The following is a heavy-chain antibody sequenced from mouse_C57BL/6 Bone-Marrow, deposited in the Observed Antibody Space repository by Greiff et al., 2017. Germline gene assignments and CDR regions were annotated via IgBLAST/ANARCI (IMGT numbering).Heavy chain of an antibody. Sequence: EVKLMESEGGLVQPGSSMKLSCTASGFTFSDYYMAWVRQVPEKGLEWVANINYDGSSTYYLDSLKSRFIISRDNEKNILYLQMSSLKSEDTATYYCARSTMINYFDYWGQGTTLTVSS. CDR1: GFTFSDYY. V-gene: IGHV5-16*01. J-gene: IGHJ2*01. CDR3: ARSTMINYFDY. D-gene: IGHD2-4*01. CDR2: INYDGSST.